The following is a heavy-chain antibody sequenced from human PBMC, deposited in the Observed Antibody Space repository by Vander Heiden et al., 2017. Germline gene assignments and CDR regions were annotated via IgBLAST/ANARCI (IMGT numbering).Heavy chain of an antibody. D-gene: IGHD6-13*01. CDR2: IYGNDDE. CDR3: AHRQASAFDY. J-gene: IGHJ4*02. Sequence: QITLKESGPTLVKPTPTLTLTCTFSGFSLSTSGVAVGWIRQHPGKALEWLALIYGNDDERYSPSLRSRLTITKDTSKNQVVLTMTDVDPVDTATYYCAHRQASAFDYWGQGTLVTVSS. V-gene: IGHV2-5*01. CDR1: GFSLSTSGVA.